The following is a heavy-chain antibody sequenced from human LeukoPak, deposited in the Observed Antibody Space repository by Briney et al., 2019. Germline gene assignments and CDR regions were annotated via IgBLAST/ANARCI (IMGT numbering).Heavy chain of an antibody. V-gene: IGHV3-33*01. CDR3: ARGGHCSTTSCSNYDGMDV. CDR1: GFTFSSYG. Sequence: GGSLRLSCAASGFTFSSYGMHWVRQAPGKGLEWVAATWYDGSNKYYADSVKGRFTISRDNSKNTLFLQMNSLRAEDTAVYFCARGGHCSTTSCSNYDGMDVWGQGTTLTVSS. CDR2: TWYDGSNK. J-gene: IGHJ6*02. D-gene: IGHD2-2*01.